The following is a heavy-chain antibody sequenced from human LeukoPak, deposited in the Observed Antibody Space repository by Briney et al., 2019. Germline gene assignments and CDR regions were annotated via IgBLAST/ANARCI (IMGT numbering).Heavy chain of an antibody. Sequence: PGGSLRLSCAASGFTFSSYAMSWVRQAPGKGLEWVSAISGSGGSTYYADSVKGRFTISRDNSKNTLYLQMNSLRAEDTAVYYCAKAHMVRGVIIPYYFDYWGQGTLVTVSS. CDR2: ISGSGGST. CDR3: AKAHMVRGVIIPYYFDY. D-gene: IGHD3-10*01. J-gene: IGHJ4*02. V-gene: IGHV3-23*01. CDR1: GFTFSSYA.